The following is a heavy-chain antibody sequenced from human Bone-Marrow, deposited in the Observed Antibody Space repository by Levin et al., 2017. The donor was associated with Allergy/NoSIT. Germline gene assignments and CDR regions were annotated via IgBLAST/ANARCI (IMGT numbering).Heavy chain of an antibody. CDR2: FSRDDYI. Sequence: GESLKISCAASGFTLSAYHMSWVRQAPGGGLEWVSSFSRDDYIVYADPLKGRFTISRDNAKNSVHLQLNSLIADDTAVYYCAREETNGGDYDCWGRGTLVTVSS. D-gene: IGHD4-23*01. V-gene: IGHV3-69-1*01. CDR1: GFTLSAYH. J-gene: IGHJ4*02. CDR3: AREETNGGDYDC.